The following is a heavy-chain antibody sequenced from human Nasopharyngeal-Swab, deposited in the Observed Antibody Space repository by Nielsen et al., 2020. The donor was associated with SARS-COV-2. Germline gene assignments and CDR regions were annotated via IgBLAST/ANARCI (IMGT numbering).Heavy chain of an antibody. CDR3: ARGRGGWLGVNWFDP. CDR2: INHSGST. Sequence: WIRQPPGQGLEWSGEINHSGSTNYNPSLRSRVTISVDTSKNQFSLKLSSVTPADTAVYYCARGRGGWLGVNWFDPWGQGTLVTVSS. V-gene: IGHV4-34*01. D-gene: IGHD3-10*01. J-gene: IGHJ5*02.